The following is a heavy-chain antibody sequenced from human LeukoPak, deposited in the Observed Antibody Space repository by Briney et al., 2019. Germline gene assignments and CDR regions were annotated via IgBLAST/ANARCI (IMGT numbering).Heavy chain of an antibody. V-gene: IGHV3-30*18. D-gene: IGHD2-2*01. Sequence: GRSLRLSCAASGFTFSSYGMHWGRQAPGKGLGWGAVISYDGSNKYYADSVKGRFTISRDNSKNTLYLQMNSLRADDTAVYYCAKSAYLKGYCSSTSCYPGDYFDYWGQGTLVTVSS. CDR1: GFTFSSYG. J-gene: IGHJ4*02. CDR2: ISYDGSNK. CDR3: AKSAYLKGYCSSTSCYPGDYFDY.